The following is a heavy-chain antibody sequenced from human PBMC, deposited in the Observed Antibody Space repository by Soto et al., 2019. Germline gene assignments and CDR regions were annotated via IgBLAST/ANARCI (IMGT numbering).Heavy chain of an antibody. D-gene: IGHD3-10*01. CDR2: IYYSGST. Sequence: SETLSLTCTVSGGSISSYYWSWIRQPPGKGKERIGYIYYSGSTNYNPSLKSRVTISVDTSKNQFSLKLSSVIAADTAVYYCARGRYYGSGSYYGYYYYYGMDVWGQGTTVT. V-gene: IGHV4-59*12. CDR3: ARGRYYGSGSYYGYYYYYGMDV. J-gene: IGHJ6*02. CDR1: GGSISSYY.